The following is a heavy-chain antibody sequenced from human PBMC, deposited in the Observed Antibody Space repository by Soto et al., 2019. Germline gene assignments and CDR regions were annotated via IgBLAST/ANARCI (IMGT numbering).Heavy chain of an antibody. Sequence: QVQLVESGGGVVQPGRSLRLSCAASGFTFSSYGMHWVRQAPGKGLEWVAVIWYDGSNKYYADSVKGRFTISRDNSKNTLYLQMNSLRAEDTAVYYCASGRGGLVPYGMDVGGQGPTVTVSS. CDR1: GFTFSSYG. CDR3: ASGRGGLVPYGMDV. D-gene: IGHD6-6*01. V-gene: IGHV3-33*01. CDR2: IWYDGSNK. J-gene: IGHJ6*02.